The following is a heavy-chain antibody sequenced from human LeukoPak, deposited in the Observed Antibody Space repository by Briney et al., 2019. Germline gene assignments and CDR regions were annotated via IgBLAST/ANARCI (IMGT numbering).Heavy chain of an antibody. V-gene: IGHV4-61*02. CDR2: IYTSGST. D-gene: IGHD2-15*01. CDR1: GGSISSGSYY. CDR3: AGGSDTDYFDY. J-gene: IGHJ4*02. Sequence: PSQTLSLTCTVSGGSISSGSYYWSWIRQPAGKGLEWIGRIYTSGSTNYNPSLKSRVTISVDTSKNQFSLKLSSVTAADTAVYYCAGGSDTDYFDYWGQGTLVTVSS.